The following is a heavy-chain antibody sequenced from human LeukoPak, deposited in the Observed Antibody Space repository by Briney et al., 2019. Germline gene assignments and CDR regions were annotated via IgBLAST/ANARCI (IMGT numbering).Heavy chain of an antibody. J-gene: IGHJ4*02. CDR3: ARESLGSSGYYRDY. CDR1: GFTFSSYS. Sequence: GGSLRLSCAASGFTFSSYSMNWVRQAPGEGLEWVSSISSSSSYIYYADSVKGRFTISRDNAKNSLYLQMNSLRAEDTAVYYCARESLGSSGYYRDYWGQGTLVTVSS. V-gene: IGHV3-21*01. D-gene: IGHD3-22*01. CDR2: ISSSSSYI.